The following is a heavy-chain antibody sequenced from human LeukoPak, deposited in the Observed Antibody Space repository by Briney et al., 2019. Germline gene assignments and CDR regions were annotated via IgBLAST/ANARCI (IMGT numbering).Heavy chain of an antibody. CDR3: ARVAYDYGDCFDY. Sequence: GGSLRLSCAASGFTFSSYWMHWVRQAPGKGLVWVSRINSDGSSTSYADSVKGRFTISRDSAKNTLYLQMNSLRAEDTAVYYCARVAYDYGDCFDYWGQGTLVTVSS. J-gene: IGHJ4*02. D-gene: IGHD4-17*01. CDR1: GFTFSSYW. CDR2: INSDGSST. V-gene: IGHV3-74*01.